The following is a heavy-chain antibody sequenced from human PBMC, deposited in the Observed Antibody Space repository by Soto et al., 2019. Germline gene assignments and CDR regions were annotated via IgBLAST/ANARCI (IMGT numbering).Heavy chain of an antibody. Sequence: SETLSLTCTVSRCSISSYYWSWIRQPPGNGLEWIGYIYYSGSTNYNPSLKSRVTISVDTSKNQFSLKLSSVTAADTSVYYCARLGYSSSWYYFDYWGQGTLVTVS. D-gene: IGHD6-13*01. CDR2: IYYSGST. V-gene: IGHV4-59*08. CDR1: RCSISSYY. J-gene: IGHJ4*02. CDR3: ARLGYSSSWYYFDY.